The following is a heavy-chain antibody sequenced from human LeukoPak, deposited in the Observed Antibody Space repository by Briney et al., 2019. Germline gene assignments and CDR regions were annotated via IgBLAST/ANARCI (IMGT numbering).Heavy chain of an antibody. D-gene: IGHD6-13*01. CDR2: ISSSSSYI. CDR3: ARDIAAADLNAFDI. J-gene: IGHJ3*02. V-gene: IGHV3-21*01. CDR1: GFTFSSHS. Sequence: GGSLRLSCAASGFTFSSHSMNWVRQAPGKGLEWVSSISSSSSYIYYADSVKGRFTISRDNAKNSLYLQMNSLRAEDTAVYYCARDIAAADLNAFDIWGQGTMVTVSS.